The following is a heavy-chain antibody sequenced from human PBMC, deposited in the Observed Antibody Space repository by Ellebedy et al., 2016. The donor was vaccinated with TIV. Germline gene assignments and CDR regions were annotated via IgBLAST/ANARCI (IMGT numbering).Heavy chain of an antibody. J-gene: IGHJ4*02. CDR2: IKQDGSEK. V-gene: IGHV3-7*01. CDR1: GFTFSSYW. Sequence: GGSLRLXXAASGFTFSSYWMTWVRQAPGKGLEWVANIKQDGSEKYYVDSVKGRFTISRDNAKNSLYLQMNSLRAEDTAVYYCARTLGSGSCYWGQGTLVTVSS. CDR3: ARTLGSGSCY. D-gene: IGHD6-19*01.